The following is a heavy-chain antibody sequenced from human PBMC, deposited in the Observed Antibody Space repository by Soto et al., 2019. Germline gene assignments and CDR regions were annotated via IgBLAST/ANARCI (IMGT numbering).Heavy chain of an antibody. CDR1: GFTFSTYA. CDR2: ISNNGGST. Sequence: PGGSLRLSCSASGFTFSTYAMYWVRQAPGKGLEYVSSISNNGGSTKYADSVKGRFTISRDNSKNTLYLQMSSLRAEGTAVYYCVTLAAAIRLWGQGTLVTVSS. V-gene: IGHV3-64D*06. D-gene: IGHD2-2*01. J-gene: IGHJ4*02. CDR3: VTLAAAIRL.